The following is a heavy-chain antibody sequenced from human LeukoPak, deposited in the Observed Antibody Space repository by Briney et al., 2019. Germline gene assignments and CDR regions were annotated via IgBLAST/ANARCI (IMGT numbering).Heavy chain of an antibody. CDR2: INWDGGST. J-gene: IGHJ4*02. CDR3: AKDPTHYRVWDYYETIGLSY. D-gene: IGHD3-22*01. V-gene: IGHV3-43*01. CDR1: GFSFEDYT. Sequence: GGSLRLSCAASGFSFEDYTMHWVRQTPGKGLEWVSLINWDGGSTYYADSVKGRFTISRDNSKNTLYLQMNSLRAEDTAVYYCAKDPTHYRVWDYYETIGLSYWGQGTLVTVSS.